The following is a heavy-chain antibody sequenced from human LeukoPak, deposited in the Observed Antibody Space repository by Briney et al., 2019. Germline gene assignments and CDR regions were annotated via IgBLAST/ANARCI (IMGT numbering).Heavy chain of an antibody. CDR3: ARGTSTSKIDY. D-gene: IGHD1-7*01. J-gene: IGHJ4*02. CDR2: IWEDGSQK. V-gene: IGHV3-7*01. CDR1: GFTLSHYW. Sequence: GGSLRLSCTTSGFTLSHYWVNWVRQAPGKGLEWVANIWEDGSQKYYVDSVKGRFTISRDNAKNSLYLQMNSLRAEDTAVYYCARGTSTSKIDYWGQGTLVTVSS.